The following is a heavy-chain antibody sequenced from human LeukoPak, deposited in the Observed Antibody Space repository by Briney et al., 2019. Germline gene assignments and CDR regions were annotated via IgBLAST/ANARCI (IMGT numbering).Heavy chain of an antibody. J-gene: IGHJ4*02. CDR3: ASILYDDY. CDR1: GFTFSSYA. Sequence: GGSLRLSCAASGFTFSSYAMHWVRQAPGKGLEWVAVISYDGSNKYYADSVKGRFTISRDNSKNTLYLQMNRLRAEDTAVYYCASILYDDYWGQGTLVTVSS. CDR2: ISYDGSNK. V-gene: IGHV3-30*01. D-gene: IGHD2-15*01.